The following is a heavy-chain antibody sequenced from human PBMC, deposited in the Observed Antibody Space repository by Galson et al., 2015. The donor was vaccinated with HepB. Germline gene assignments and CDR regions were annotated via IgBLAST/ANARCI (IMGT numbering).Heavy chain of an antibody. V-gene: IGHV3-30-3*01. CDR1: GFTLSNYA. Sequence: SLRLSCAASGFTLSNYAMHWVRQAPGKGLDSVPVLSYDGGNKYYADSVRGRFTISRDNSKNTLFLQMHSLRAEDTAVYYCAHTYGALFDYWGQGTLVAVSS. J-gene: IGHJ4*02. CDR3: AHTYGALFDY. CDR2: LSYDGGNK. D-gene: IGHD4-17*01.